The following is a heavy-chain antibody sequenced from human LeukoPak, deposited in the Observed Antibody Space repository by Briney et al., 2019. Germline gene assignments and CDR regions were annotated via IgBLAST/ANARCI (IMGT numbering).Heavy chain of an antibody. CDR3: ARGVVIIPDCCDY. D-gene: IGHD3-3*01. CDR2: ISTSSSYI. CDR1: GFTFSSYS. Sequence: GGSLRLSCAASGFTFSSYSMNLVRQAPGKGLEWVSSISTSSSYIYYADSLKGRFTISRDNAKNSLYLQMNSQGAEDTAVYYSARGVVIIPDCCDYWGQGTLVTVSP. V-gene: IGHV3-21*01. J-gene: IGHJ4*02.